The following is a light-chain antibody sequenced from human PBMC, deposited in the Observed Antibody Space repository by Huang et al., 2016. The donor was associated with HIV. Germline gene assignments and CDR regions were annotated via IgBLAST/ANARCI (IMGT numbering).Light chain of an antibody. V-gene: IGKV3D-15*01. J-gene: IGKJ1*01. CDR3: QQYNNWPWT. CDR2: VAS. CDR1: QSVSNH. Sequence: EIVMTQSPGTLSVSPGERATLSCRASQSVSNHLAWYQQKPGQAPRLLIYVASTRATGRPARFSGSGSGTEFTLTISSLQSEDFAVYHCQQYNNWPWTFGQGTKVEIK.